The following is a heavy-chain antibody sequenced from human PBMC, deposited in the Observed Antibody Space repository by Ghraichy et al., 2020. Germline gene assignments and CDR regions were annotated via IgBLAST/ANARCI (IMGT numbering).Heavy chain of an antibody. J-gene: IGHJ4*02. CDR1: GGSINNNY. D-gene: IGHD6-13*01. CDR3: ARHGAAGHFDY. V-gene: IGHV4-59*08. Sequence: TLSLTCAVSGGSINNNYWAWIRQPPGKGLEWIGYIYSSGTTNYNPSLRSRVTISLDTSKNQFSLKLSSMTAADTAMYYCARHGAAGHFDYWGQGTLVTVSS. CDR2: IYSSGTT.